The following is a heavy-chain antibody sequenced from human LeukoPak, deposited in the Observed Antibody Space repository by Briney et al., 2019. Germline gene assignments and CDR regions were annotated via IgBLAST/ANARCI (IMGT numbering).Heavy chain of an antibody. CDR3: ARNSGWGLHDAFDI. V-gene: IGHV4-61*02. D-gene: IGHD6-19*01. J-gene: IGHJ3*02. CDR2: IYSSGST. CDR1: GGSISSGSYY. Sequence: PSQTLSLTCTVSGGSISSGSYYWSWIRQPAGKGLEWIGRIYSSGSTNYNPSLKSRVTISVDTSKNQFSLKLSSVTAADTAVYYCARNSGWGLHDAFDIWGQGTMVTVSS.